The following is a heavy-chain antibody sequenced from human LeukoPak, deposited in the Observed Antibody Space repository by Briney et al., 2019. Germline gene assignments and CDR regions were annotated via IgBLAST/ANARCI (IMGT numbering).Heavy chain of an antibody. V-gene: IGHV3-23*01. Sequence: GGSLRLSCAASGFAFSSYAMSWVRQAPGKGLEWVSAISGSGGSTYYADSVKGRFTISRDNSKNTLNLQMNSLRAEDTAVYYCAKEWIGSGYFDYWGQGTLVTVSS. J-gene: IGHJ4*02. CDR2: ISGSGGST. D-gene: IGHD1-26*01. CDR1: GFAFSSYA. CDR3: AKEWIGSGYFDY.